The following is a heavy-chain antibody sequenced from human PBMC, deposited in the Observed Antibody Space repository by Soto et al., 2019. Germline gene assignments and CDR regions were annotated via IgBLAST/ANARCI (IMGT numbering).Heavy chain of an antibody. CDR3: AHSGDMNGNWDQGYLDN. V-gene: IGHV2-5*02. J-gene: IGHJ4*02. CDR2: IYWDDDK. Sequence: QITLKESGPTRVKPTQTLILTCSFSGFSLTSRPVGVAWVRQPPGKALEWLAVIYWDDDKRYSPSLKSRLTITEDTSTNHVVRTLAYMVPVDPATYFCAHSGDMNGNWDQGYLDNWGQGILVTVSS. CDR1: GFSLTSRPVG. D-gene: IGHD1-1*01.